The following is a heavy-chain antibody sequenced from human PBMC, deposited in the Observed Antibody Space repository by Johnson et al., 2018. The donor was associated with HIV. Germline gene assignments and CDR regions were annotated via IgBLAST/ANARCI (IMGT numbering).Heavy chain of an antibody. CDR3: ARVRERWELLLSDGSDI. D-gene: IGHD1-26*01. Sequence: VQLVESGGGLVQPGGSLRLSCAASGFTFSSYAMSWVRQAPGKGLEWVSYISTSDGTIYSTDTVKGRFSISRDNSKNTLYLQMNSLRAEDTALYYCARVRERWELLLSDGSDIWGQGTMVTVSS. CDR2: ISTSDGTI. V-gene: IGHV3-48*01. J-gene: IGHJ3*02. CDR1: GFTFSSYA.